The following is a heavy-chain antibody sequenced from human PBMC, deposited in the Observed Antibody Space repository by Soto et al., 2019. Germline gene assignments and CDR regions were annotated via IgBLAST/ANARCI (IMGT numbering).Heavy chain of an antibody. CDR3: AKDEGGELRYFDWLVDY. CDR2: ISGSGGST. D-gene: IGHD3-9*01. Sequence: EVQLLESGGGLVQPGGSLRLSCEASGFTFSSYAMSWVRQAPGKGLEWVSAISGSGGSTYYADSVKGRFTISTDNSKSALYLQVNSLRAEVPAVYYCAKDEGGELRYFDWLVDYWGQGTLVTVSS. V-gene: IGHV3-23*01. J-gene: IGHJ4*02. CDR1: GFTFSSYA.